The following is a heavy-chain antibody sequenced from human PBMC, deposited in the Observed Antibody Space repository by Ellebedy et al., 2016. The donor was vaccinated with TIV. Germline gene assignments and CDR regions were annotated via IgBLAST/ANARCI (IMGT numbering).Heavy chain of an antibody. CDR1: GYTFTSYG. D-gene: IGHD3-10*01. Sequence: AASVKVSCKTSGYTFTSYGISWVRQAPGQGLEWMAWISPYNNNTKYTPSLQDRVTMTTDRSTSTVYMELGSLRSDDTAVYYCARGGLYNYGYSHWGQGTPVTVSS. V-gene: IGHV1-18*04. CDR3: ARGGLYNYGYSH. CDR2: ISPYNNNT. J-gene: IGHJ4*02.